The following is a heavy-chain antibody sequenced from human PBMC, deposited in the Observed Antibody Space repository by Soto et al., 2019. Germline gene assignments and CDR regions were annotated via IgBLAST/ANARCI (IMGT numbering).Heavy chain of an antibody. D-gene: IGHD3-16*01. CDR2: IYWSDSK. V-gene: IGHV2-5*01. CDR1: GFSLTTDGEG. J-gene: IGHJ4*02. CDR3: IHRRRDAGPNGDY. Sequence: QITLKESGPTLVTPTQTLTLTCSFSGFSLTTDGEGVGWVRQPPGKALEWLALIYWSDSKPYSPSLKNRLTVTKDDSKNQVLLTMTNMDPVDTATYYCIHRRRDAGPNGDYWGQGTLVTVSS.